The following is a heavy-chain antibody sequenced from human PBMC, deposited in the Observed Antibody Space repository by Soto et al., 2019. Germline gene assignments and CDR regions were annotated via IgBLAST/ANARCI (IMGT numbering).Heavy chain of an antibody. CDR1: GGTFSSYA. CDR3: ARADSSGSYYRLFYSNYYYGMDV. CDR2: IIPIFGTA. Sequence: QVQLVQSGAEVKKPGSSVKVSCKASGGTFSSYAISWVRQAPGQGLEWMGGIIPIFGTANYAQKFQGRVTINADESTSTAYMELSSLRSEDTAVYYCARADSSGSYYRLFYSNYYYGMDVWGQGTTVTVSS. J-gene: IGHJ6*02. D-gene: IGHD3-10*01. V-gene: IGHV1-69*01.